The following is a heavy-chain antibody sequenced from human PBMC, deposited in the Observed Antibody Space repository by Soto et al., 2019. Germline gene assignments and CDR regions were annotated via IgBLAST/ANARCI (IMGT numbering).Heavy chain of an antibody. J-gene: IGHJ4*02. V-gene: IGHV4-34*01. CDR2: INHAGST. D-gene: IGHD3-22*01. CDR3: ARGIGMIGAVQGDAPGKDFFDS. CDR1: GRSFSGYY. Sequence: SETLSLTCAVYGRSFSGYYWSWIRQPPGKGLEWIGGINHAGSTNQNPSLRTRVTISVDTSKNQFSLRLGSLTAADTAVYFCARGIGMIGAVQGDAPGKDFFDSWGQGTLVTVSS.